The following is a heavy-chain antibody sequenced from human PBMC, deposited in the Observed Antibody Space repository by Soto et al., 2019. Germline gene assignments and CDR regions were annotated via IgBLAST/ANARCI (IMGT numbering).Heavy chain of an antibody. CDR3: ARGGGSGYYTIDY. Sequence: QVQLVESGGGLVKPGGSLRLSCAASGFTFSDYYMSWIRQAPGKGLEWVSYISSSSSYTNYADSVKGRFTISRDNAKNSRYLQMNSLRAEDAAVYYCARGGGSGYYTIDYWGQGTLVTVSS. CDR2: ISSSSSYT. J-gene: IGHJ4*02. D-gene: IGHD3-22*01. V-gene: IGHV3-11*05. CDR1: GFTFSDYY.